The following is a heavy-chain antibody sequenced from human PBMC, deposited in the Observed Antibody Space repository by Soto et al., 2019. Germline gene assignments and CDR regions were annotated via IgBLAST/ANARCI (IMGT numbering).Heavy chain of an antibody. J-gene: IGHJ3*02. D-gene: IGHD3-3*01. CDR2: IYYSGST. CDR3: ARMAHYEDFTNNAFDI. CDR1: GGSISISSYY. Sequence: PSEPLSLTCTVSGGSISISSYYWVWIRQPPGKGLEWIGSIYYSGSTYYNPSLKSRVTISVDTSKNQFSLKLSSVTAADTAVYYCARMAHYEDFTNNAFDIWGQGTMVT. V-gene: IGHV4-39*01.